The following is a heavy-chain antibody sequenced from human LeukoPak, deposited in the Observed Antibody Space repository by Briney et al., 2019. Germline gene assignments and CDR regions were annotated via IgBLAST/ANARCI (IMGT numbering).Heavy chain of an antibody. CDR3: ARVGQLWIFYFDY. J-gene: IGHJ4*02. CDR2: INRDWKSI. CDR1: VFTFSICS. V-gene: IGHV3-74*01. Sequence: PGVSLRLSCAASVFTFSICSTQGLPQATAKGRVGGSHINRDWKSISYADSVRGRVTLSRDNAKNTLYLQMNSLRAEDTAVYYCARVGQLWIFYFDYWGQGPLVTVSS. D-gene: IGHD5-18*01.